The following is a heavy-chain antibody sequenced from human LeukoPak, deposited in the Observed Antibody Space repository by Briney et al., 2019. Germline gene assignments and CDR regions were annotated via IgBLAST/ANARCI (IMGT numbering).Heavy chain of an antibody. Sequence: PGGSLRLSCTASVFALSTYEMNWVPQATGKGVEGVSYISTGGSTIEYADSVKGRFTISRDNAKDSVYLQMNRLRSGDTAFYYCARVSALQGDNYFWHGYLYYFVQWGQGTLGTVSS. CDR1: VFALSTYE. CDR3: ARVSALQGDNYFWHGYLYYFVQ. J-gene: IGHJ4*02. D-gene: IGHD3-3*01. CDR2: ISTGGSTI. V-gene: IGHV3-48*03.